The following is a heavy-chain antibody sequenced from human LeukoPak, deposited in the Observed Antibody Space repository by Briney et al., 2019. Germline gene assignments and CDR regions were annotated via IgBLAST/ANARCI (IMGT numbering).Heavy chain of an antibody. V-gene: IGHV1-2*02. CDR2: INPSSGDT. J-gene: IGHJ5*02. Sequence: ASVKVSCKASGYRFSDSYIHRVRQAPGHGFEWMGWINPSSGDTKYARMFQGRVTMTTGAAISTAYMELSGLTSADTAIYFCVTAYDQWGQGTLVTVSS. CDR1: GYRFSDSY. CDR3: VTAYDQ.